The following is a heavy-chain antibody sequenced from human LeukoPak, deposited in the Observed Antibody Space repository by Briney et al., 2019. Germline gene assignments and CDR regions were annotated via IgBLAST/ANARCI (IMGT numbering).Heavy chain of an antibody. V-gene: IGHV4-30-2*01. J-gene: IGHJ6*02. CDR1: GGSISSGGYY. CDR3: ARDVVVVAAYYGMDV. Sequence: PSQTLSLTCTVSGGSISSGGYYWSWIRQPPGKGLEWIGYIYHSGSTYYNPSLKSRVTISVDTSKNQFSLKLTSVTAADTAVYYCARDVVVVAAYYGMDVWGQGTTVTVSS. D-gene: IGHD2-15*01. CDR2: IYHSGST.